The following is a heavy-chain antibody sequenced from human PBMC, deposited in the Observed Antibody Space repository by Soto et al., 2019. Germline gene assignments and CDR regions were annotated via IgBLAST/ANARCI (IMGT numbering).Heavy chain of an antibody. CDR1: GFSLTSSRVA. D-gene: IGHD6-19*01. J-gene: IGHJ4*02. V-gene: IGHV2-5*02. CDR2: IYWDDDK. CDR3: AHSVVAGLGYYFDY. Sequence: SGSTLGKPTQTLTLTCTFSGFSLTSSRVAVGGIRQLPGMALEWLALIYWDDDKRYSPFLKSRLTITKDTSKNQVVLTMTNMDPVDTATYYCAHSVVAGLGYYFDYWGQGTLVTVSS.